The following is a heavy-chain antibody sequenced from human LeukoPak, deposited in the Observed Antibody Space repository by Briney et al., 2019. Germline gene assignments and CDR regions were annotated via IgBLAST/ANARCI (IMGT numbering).Heavy chain of an antibody. CDR1: GFTFSSYA. D-gene: IGHD2-2*01. Sequence: PGGSLRLSCAASGFTFSSYAMHWVRQAPGKGLEWVAVISYDGSNKYYADSVKGRFTISRDNSKNTLYLQMNSLRAEDTAVYYCARASHIVVVPAAIGYWGQGTLVTVSS. V-gene: IGHV3-30-3*01. CDR3: ARASHIVVVPAAIGY. CDR2: ISYDGSNK. J-gene: IGHJ4*02.